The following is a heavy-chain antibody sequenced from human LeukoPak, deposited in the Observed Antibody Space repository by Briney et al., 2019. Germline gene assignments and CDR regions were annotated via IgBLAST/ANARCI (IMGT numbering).Heavy chain of an antibody. CDR3: ARDSPIAH. D-gene: IGHD6-13*01. CDR2: IVPILGTA. V-gene: IGHV1-69*08. J-gene: IGHJ4*02. CDR1: GGSFSSYT. Sequence: SVKVSCKASGGSFSSYTLSWVRQAPGQGLEWIGGIVPILGTANYARKFQGRVTITADKSTNTAFMYLSRLRSGDTAVYYCARDSPIAHWGQGTLVTVSS.